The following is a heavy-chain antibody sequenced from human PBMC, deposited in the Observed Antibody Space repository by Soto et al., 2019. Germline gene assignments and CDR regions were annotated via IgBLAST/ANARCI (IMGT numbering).Heavy chain of an antibody. D-gene: IGHD6-19*01. V-gene: IGHV2-5*02. J-gene: IGHJ4*02. CDR2: IYWDDDK. CDR3: AHRNPAVAGFDY. CDR1: GFSLSTSGVG. Sequence: QITLKESGPTLVKPTQTLTLTCTFSGFSLSTSGVGVGWIRQPPGKALEWLALIYWDDDKRYSPSLKSRLTIPKDTSKNQVVLTMTNMDPVDTATYYCAHRNPAVAGFDYWGQGTLVTVSS.